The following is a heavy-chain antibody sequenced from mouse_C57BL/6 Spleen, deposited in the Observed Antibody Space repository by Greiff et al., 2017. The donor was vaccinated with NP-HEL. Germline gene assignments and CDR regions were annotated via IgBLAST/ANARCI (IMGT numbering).Heavy chain of an antibody. CDR2: ISSGGDYI. J-gene: IGHJ3*01. CDR3: TRESPLANSAWFAY. D-gene: IGHD1-1*01. V-gene: IGHV5-9-1*02. Sequence: EVQVVESGEGLVKPGGSLKLSCAASGFTFSSYAMSWVRQTPEKRLEWVAYISSGGDYIYYADTVKGRFTISRDNARNTLYLQMSSLKSEDTAMYYCTRESPLANSAWFAYWGQGTLVTVSA. CDR1: GFTFSSYA.